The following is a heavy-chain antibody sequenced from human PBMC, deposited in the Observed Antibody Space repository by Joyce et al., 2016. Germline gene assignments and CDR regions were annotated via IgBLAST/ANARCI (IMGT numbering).Heavy chain of an antibody. Sequence: QLQLQESGPGLVKSSETLSPTCTVSGGSISSSDYYWGWIRQPPGKGLEWIGSFHYGGTNNNNPSLESRVTISLDTSKNQFSLRLTSVTAADTAVYYCARRDFWSGYLYFDSWGQGALVTVSS. V-gene: IGHV4-39*07. CDR1: GGSISSSDYY. J-gene: IGHJ4*02. CDR2: FHYGGTN. D-gene: IGHD3-3*01. CDR3: ARRDFWSGYLYFDS.